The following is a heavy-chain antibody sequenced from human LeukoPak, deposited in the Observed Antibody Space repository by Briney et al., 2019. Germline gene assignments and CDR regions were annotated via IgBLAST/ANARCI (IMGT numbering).Heavy chain of an antibody. V-gene: IGHV4-61*01. CDR1: GVSVSSGSYY. CDR3: ARESGIAAADY. Sequence: SETLSLTCTVSGVSVSSGSYYWSWIRQPPGKGLEWIGYIYYSGSTNYNPSLKSRVTISVDTSKNQFSLKLSSVTAADTAVYYCARESGIAAADYWGQGTLVTVSS. CDR2: IYYSGST. D-gene: IGHD6-13*01. J-gene: IGHJ4*02.